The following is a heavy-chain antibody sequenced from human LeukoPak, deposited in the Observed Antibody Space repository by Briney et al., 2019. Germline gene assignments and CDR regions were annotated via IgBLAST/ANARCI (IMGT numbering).Heavy chain of an antibody. CDR3: ARGSDSGTPRWFDP. Sequence: ASVKVSCKASGYTFTGHFIQWVRQAPGQGPEWMGRIDPNDGGTNYAQKFQGRVTMTRDTSISTAYMKLSSLRSDDTAVYYCARGSDSGTPRWFDPWGQGTLVTVPS. J-gene: IGHJ5*02. CDR1: GYTFTGHF. D-gene: IGHD1-26*01. V-gene: IGHV1-2*06. CDR2: IDPNDGGT.